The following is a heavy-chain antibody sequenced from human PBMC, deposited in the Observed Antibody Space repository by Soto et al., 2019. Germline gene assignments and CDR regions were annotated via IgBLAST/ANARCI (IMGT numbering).Heavy chain of an antibody. CDR2: TYYKSKWYN. Sequence: TLSLTCAISGDSVSSKSAAWNWIRQSPSRGLEWLGRTYYKSKWYNDYVVSVKSRITINADTSRNQFSLQLNSVTPEDTAVYFCARDRRGYFDYWGQGIQVTVSS. CDR3: ARDRRGYFDY. CDR1: GDSVSSKSAA. J-gene: IGHJ4*02. V-gene: IGHV6-1*01. D-gene: IGHD3-16*01.